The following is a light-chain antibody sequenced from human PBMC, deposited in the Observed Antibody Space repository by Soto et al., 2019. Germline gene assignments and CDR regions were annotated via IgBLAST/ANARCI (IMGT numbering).Light chain of an antibody. Sequence: VRTQSPATLSVSPGERATLSCRASRGISSNLAWYQQKPGQAPRLLIYGASSRATGIPDRFSGSGSGTDFTLTIARLEPEDFAVYYCQQYGTLPRTFGQGTMVDIK. V-gene: IGKV3-20*01. J-gene: IGKJ1*01. CDR2: GAS. CDR1: RGISSN. CDR3: QQYGTLPRT.